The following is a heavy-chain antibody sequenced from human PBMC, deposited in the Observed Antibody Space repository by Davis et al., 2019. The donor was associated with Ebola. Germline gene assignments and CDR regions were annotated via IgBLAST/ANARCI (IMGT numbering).Heavy chain of an antibody. CDR1: GFTFSDYY. Sequence: GESLKISCAASGFTFSDYYMSWIRQAPGKGLEWVSYISGSGGSTYYADSVKGRFTISRDNSKNTLYLQMNSLRAEDTAVYYCAKDLMGTVVAALFDPWGQGTLVTVSS. CDR3: AKDLMGTVVAALFDP. V-gene: IGHV3-23*01. D-gene: IGHD2-15*01. J-gene: IGHJ5*02. CDR2: ISGSGGST.